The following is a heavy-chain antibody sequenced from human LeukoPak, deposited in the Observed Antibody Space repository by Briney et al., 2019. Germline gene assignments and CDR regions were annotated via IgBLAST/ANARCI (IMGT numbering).Heavy chain of an antibody. CDR3: ARIAAAGEYGMDV. CDR1: GFTFSSYA. CDR2: ISSSGSTI. J-gene: IGHJ6*04. Sequence: GGSLRLSCAASGFTFSSYAMNWVRQAPGKGLEWVSYISSSGSTIYYADSVKGRFTISRDNAKNSLYLQMNSLRAEDTAVYYCARIAAAGEYGMDVWGKGTTVTVSS. D-gene: IGHD6-13*01. V-gene: IGHV3-48*03.